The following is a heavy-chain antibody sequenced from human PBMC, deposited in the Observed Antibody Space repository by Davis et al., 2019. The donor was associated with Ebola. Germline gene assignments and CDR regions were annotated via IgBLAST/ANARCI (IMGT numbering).Heavy chain of an antibody. CDR1: GDSVTSDY. CDR3: ARGNTYFDY. V-gene: IGHV4-59*02. J-gene: IGHJ4*02. CDR2: VYYTGST. Sequence: MPSETLSLTCAVSGDSVTSDYWSWIRQPPGEGLEWIGYVYYTGSTNYNPSLKTRVTMSVDTSKNQFSLILNSVTAADTAFYYCARGNTYFDYWGQGSLVTVSS.